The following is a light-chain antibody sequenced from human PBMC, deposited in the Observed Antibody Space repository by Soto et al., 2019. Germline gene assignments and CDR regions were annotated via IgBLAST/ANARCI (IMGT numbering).Light chain of an antibody. CDR1: QRVSYN. Sequence: IVWTQSPGTLSLSSGERATLSCRASQRVSYNLAWYQQKPGQAARLLIYGAAVRATGIRARFSGSGSGTESTLPISSLQSEDFAVYYCQKYTDWPPLTFGQGTKVDI. J-gene: IGKJ1*01. V-gene: IGKV3-15*01. CDR2: GAA. CDR3: QKYTDWPPLT.